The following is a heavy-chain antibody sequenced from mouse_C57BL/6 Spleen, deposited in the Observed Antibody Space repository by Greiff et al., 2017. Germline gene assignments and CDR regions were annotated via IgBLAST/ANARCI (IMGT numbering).Heavy chain of an antibody. V-gene: IGHV10-1*01. Sequence: EVQGVESGGGLVQPKGSLKLSCAASGFSFNTYAMNWVRQAPGKGLEWVARIRSKSNNYATYYADSVKDRFTISRDDSESMLYLQMNNLKTEDTAMYYCVRHGDNYDYDWFAYWGQGTLVTVSA. CDR1: GFSFNTYA. CDR2: IRSKSNNYAT. D-gene: IGHD2-4*01. J-gene: IGHJ3*01. CDR3: VRHGDNYDYDWFAY.